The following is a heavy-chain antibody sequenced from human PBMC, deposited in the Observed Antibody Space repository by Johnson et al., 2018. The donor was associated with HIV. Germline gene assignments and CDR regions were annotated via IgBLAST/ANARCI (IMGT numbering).Heavy chain of an antibody. V-gene: IGHV3-13*01. Sequence: VQLVESGGGVVQPERSLRLSCSASGFTLSSYDMHWVRQVTGKGLEWVSSIGTTGDTYYPGSVKGRFTIPRENAKNYLYLQLNSLRAGDTAVYYCVRDAGPEGFHPWGAFDIWGQGTMVTVSS. J-gene: IGHJ3*02. CDR3: VRDAGPEGFHPWGAFDI. CDR2: IGTTGDT. CDR1: GFTLSSYD. D-gene: IGHD7-27*01.